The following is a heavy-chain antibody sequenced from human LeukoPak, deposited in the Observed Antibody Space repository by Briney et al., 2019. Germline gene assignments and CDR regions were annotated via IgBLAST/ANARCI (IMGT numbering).Heavy chain of an antibody. CDR2: IYTSGST. J-gene: IGHJ4*02. D-gene: IGHD5-18*01. Sequence: SETLSLTCTVSGGSISSGSYYWSWIRQPAGKGLEWIGRIYTSGSTNYNPSLKSRVTISVDTSKNQFSLKLSSVTAADTAVYYCARRRYSYALHDYWGQGTLVTVSS. CDR1: GGSISSGSYY. V-gene: IGHV4-61*02. CDR3: ARRRYSYALHDY.